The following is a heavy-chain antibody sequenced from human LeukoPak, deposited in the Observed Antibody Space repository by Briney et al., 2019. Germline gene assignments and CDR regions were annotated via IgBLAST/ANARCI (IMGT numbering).Heavy chain of an antibody. Sequence: PGGSLRLSCAASGFTFGRSGMHWVRQAPGKGLEGVAFIWYDGSQKYYAGSVEGRFTISRDNSKNTLYLQMNSLRPEDTAVYYCATKLELQTWGQGTLVTVSS. V-gene: IGHV3-30*02. D-gene: IGHD1-7*01. CDR2: IWYDGSQK. CDR3: ATKLELQT. CDR1: GFTFGRSG. J-gene: IGHJ5*02.